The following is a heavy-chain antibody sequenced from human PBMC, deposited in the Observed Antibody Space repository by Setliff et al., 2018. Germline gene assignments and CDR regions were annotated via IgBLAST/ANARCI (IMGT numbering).Heavy chain of an antibody. CDR2: VYYSGTA. CDR3: ARGGTFRYFDY. V-gene: IGHV4-59*01. J-gene: IGHJ4*02. CDR1: GGSFTPYY. Sequence: SETLSLTCTVSGGSFTPYYWSWIRQPPGKGLEWIGYVYYSGTAYYNPSLKSRVTVIVDTSKNQFSLRLSSVTAADTAVYYCARGGTFRYFDYWGQGTPVPVSS. D-gene: IGHD5-12*01.